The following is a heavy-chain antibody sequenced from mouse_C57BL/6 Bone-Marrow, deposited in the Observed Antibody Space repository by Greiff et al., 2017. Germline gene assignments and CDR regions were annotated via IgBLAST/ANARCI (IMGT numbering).Heavy chain of an antibody. Sequence: VQLQQSVAELVRPGASVKLSCTASGFNIKNTYMHWVKQRPEQGLEWIGRIDPANGNTKYAPKFQGKATITADTSSNTAYLQLGSLTSEDTAIYYCARIRLYYDLVGNYYAMDYWGQGTSVTVSS. V-gene: IGHV14-3*01. CDR2: IDPANGNT. CDR1: GFNIKNTY. CDR3: ARIRLYYDLVGNYYAMDY. J-gene: IGHJ4*01. D-gene: IGHD2-4*01.